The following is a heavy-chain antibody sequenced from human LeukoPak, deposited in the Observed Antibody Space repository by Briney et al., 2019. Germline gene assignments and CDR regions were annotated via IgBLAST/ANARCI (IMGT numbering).Heavy chain of an antibody. CDR1: SGSISSSNYD. D-gene: IGHD3-10*01. V-gene: IGHV4-61*02. Sequence: SETLSLTCTVSSGSISSSNYDWSWIRQPAGKGLEWIGRISTIGSTNYNPALNSRITISIDTSKNQFSLKLSSVTAADTAVYSCARAGGEHYYGSGTPYYYYYYYMDVWGKGTTVTVSS. CDR3: ARAGGEHYYGSGTPYYYYYYYMDV. J-gene: IGHJ6*03. CDR2: ISTIGST.